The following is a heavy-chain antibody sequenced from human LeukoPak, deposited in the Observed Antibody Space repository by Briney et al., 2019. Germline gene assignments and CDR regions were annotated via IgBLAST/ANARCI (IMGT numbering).Heavy chain of an antibody. D-gene: IGHD1-26*01. CDR3: AREDIVGPTTVFDY. V-gene: IGHV4-39*07. CDR2: IFYSGST. CDR1: GGSISTSNYY. Sequence: SETLSLTCTVSGGSISTSNYYWGWIRQPPGKGLEWIGNIFYSGSTYYGPSLKSRLTISLDTSRNQFSLKLNSVTAADTAVYYCAREDIVGPTTVFDYWGQGTLVTVSS. J-gene: IGHJ4*02.